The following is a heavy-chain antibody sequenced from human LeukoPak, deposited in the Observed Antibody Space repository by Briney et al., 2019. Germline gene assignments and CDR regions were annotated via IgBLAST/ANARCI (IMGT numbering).Heavy chain of an antibody. Sequence: GGSLRLSCAASGFTFSSYGMPWVRQAPGKGLEWVAVIWYDGSNKYYADSVKGRFTISRDNSKNTLYLQMNSLRAEDTAVYYCAKARYGDSGWYFALWGRGTLVTVSS. D-gene: IGHD4-17*01. CDR3: AKARYGDSGWYFAL. V-gene: IGHV3-33*06. J-gene: IGHJ2*01. CDR2: IWYDGSNK. CDR1: GFTFSSYG.